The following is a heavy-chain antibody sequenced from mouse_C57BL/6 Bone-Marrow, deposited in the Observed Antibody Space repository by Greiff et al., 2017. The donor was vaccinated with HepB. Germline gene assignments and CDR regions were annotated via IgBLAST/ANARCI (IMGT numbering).Heavy chain of an antibody. CDR3: ARRAEDSSGYGAMDY. CDR2: IYWDDDK. V-gene: IGHV8-12*01. D-gene: IGHD3-2*02. Sequence: VMLVESGPGILQSSQTLSLTCSFSGFSLSTSGMGVSWIRQPSGKGLEWLAHIYWDDDKRYNPSLKSRHTISKDTSRNQVFLKITSVDTADTATYYCARRAEDSSGYGAMDYWGQGTSVTVSS. J-gene: IGHJ4*01. CDR1: GFSLSTSGMG.